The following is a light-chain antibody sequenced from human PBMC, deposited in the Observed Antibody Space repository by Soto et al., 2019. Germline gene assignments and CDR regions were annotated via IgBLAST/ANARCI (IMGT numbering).Light chain of an antibody. Sequence: SAGALSVETVETAILSCTASQNIDSNLAWYLQRPGQAPRLLMYGASTRATDIPARFSGSGSGTEFTLIMSGVQAEVLAGYYSQLYKFRPWTLGLGTKVDI. CDR2: GAS. CDR1: QNIDSN. CDR3: QLYKFRPWT. V-gene: IGKV3-15*01. J-gene: IGKJ1*01.